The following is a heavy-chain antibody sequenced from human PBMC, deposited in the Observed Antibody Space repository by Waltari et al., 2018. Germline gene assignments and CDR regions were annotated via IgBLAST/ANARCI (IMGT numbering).Heavy chain of an antibody. Sequence: EVQLLESGGGLVQPGGSLRLSCAASGFTFSSYAMSWVRQAPGKGLEWVSAISGSGGSTYYADSVKGRFTISRDNSKNTLYLQMNSLRAEDTAVYYCVKPRLVVAATDNWFDPWGQGTLVTVSS. CDR3: VKPRLVVAATDNWFDP. D-gene: IGHD2-15*01. CDR2: ISGSGGST. J-gene: IGHJ5*02. CDR1: GFTFSSYA. V-gene: IGHV3-23*01.